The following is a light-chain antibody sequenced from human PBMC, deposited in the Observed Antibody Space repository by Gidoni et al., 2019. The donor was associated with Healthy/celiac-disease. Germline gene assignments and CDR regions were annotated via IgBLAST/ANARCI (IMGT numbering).Light chain of an antibody. CDR1: SSDVGGYNY. J-gene: IGLJ3*02. V-gene: IGLV2-14*01. CDR3: SSYTSSSTLEWV. Sequence: QSALTQPASVSGSPGQSLTISCTGTSSDVGGYNYVSWYQQHPGKAPKLMIYEVSNRPSGVPDRFSGSKSGNTASLTISGLQAEDEADYYCSSYTSSSTLEWVFGGGTKLTVL. CDR2: EVS.